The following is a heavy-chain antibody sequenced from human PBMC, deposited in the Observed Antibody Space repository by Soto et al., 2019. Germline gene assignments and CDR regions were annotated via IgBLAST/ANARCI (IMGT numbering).Heavy chain of an antibody. CDR2: IYHSGST. CDR3: ASGLVTTLHY. CDR1: GGSINSDGYS. J-gene: IGHJ4*02. V-gene: IGHV4-30-2*01. D-gene: IGHD4-17*01. Sequence: QLQLQESGSGLVKPSQTLSLTCAVSGGSINSDGYSWSWIRQPPGKGLEWIGYIYHSGSTYYNPSLNSRVTISVDRSKNQFSLKLSSVTAADTAVYYCASGLVTTLHYWGQGTLVTVSS.